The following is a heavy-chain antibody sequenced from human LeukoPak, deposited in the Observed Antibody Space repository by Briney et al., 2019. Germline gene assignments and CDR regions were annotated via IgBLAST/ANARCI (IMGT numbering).Heavy chain of an antibody. J-gene: IGHJ6*04. CDR2: IYNSGAKI. CDR3: ARASEWGGGSYGYRDYYYGMDV. Sequence: GGSLRLSCAASGLTFSTYSMTWVRQGPGKGLEWVSSIYNSGAKIFYADSVKGRFTISRDNSKDMLYLQMNSLRVEDTAVYYCARASEWGGGSYGYRDYYYGMDVWGKGTTVTVSS. V-gene: IGHV3-23*01. CDR1: GLTFSTYS. D-gene: IGHD5-18*01.